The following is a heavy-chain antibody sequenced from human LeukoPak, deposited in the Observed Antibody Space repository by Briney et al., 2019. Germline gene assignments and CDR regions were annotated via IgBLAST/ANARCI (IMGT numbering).Heavy chain of an antibody. CDR1: GYTFSGYW. CDR2: ISGSDGNT. D-gene: IGHD4-17*01. J-gene: IGHJ4*02. CDR3: AKDSSVPYGITD. Sequence: GGSLRLSCAASGYTFSGYWMQWVRQAPGKGLEWVSAISGSDGNTFYADSVKGRFTISRDNSKNTLSLQMNSLRAEDTALYYCAKDSSVPYGITDWGQGTLVTVSS. V-gene: IGHV3-23*01.